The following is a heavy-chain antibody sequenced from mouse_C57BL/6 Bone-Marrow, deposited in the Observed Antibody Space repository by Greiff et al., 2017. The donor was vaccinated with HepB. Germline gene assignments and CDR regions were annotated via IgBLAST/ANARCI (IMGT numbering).Heavy chain of an antibody. Sequence: VQLQQPGPELVKPGASVKLSCKASGYTFTSYWMHWVKQRPGQGLEWIGNINPSNGGTNYNEKFKSKATLTVDKSSSTAYMQLSSLTSEDSAVYYCARTITTVDDYFDYWGQGTTLTVSS. CDR3: ARTITTVDDYFDY. J-gene: IGHJ2*01. CDR2: INPSNGGT. D-gene: IGHD1-1*01. V-gene: IGHV1-53*01. CDR1: GYTFTSYW.